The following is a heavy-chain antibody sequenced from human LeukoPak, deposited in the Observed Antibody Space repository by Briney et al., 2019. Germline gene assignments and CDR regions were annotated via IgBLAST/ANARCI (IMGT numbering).Heavy chain of an antibody. CDR2: IYSGGST. V-gene: IGHV3-53*01. CDR1: GFTVSGNY. J-gene: IGHJ5*02. Sequence: GGSLRLSCAASGFTVSGNYMSWVRQAPGKGLEWVSIIYSGGSTYYADSVKGRFTNSRDNSKNTLYLQMNSLRAEDTAVYYCAREGSTNWFDPWGQGTLVTVSS. CDR3: AREGSTNWFDP.